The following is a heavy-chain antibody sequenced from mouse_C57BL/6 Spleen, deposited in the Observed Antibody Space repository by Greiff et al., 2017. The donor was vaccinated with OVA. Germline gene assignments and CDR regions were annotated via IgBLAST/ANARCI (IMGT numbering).Heavy chain of an antibody. CDR1: GYTFTGYW. J-gene: IGHJ3*01. Sequence: VQLQQSGAELMKPGASVKLSCKATGYTFTGYWIEWVKPRPGHGLEWIGEILPGSGSTNYNEKFKGKATFTADTSSNTAYMQLSSLTTEDSAIYYCARDGRLRDGLGFAYWGQGTLVTVSA. D-gene: IGHD2-4*01. CDR3: ARDGRLRDGLGFAY. CDR2: ILPGSGST. V-gene: IGHV1-9*01.